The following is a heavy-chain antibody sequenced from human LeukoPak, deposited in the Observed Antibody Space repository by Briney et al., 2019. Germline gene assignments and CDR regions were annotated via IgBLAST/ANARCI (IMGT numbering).Heavy chain of an antibody. CDR1: GGSFSGYY. CDR2: INHSGST. CDR3: ARHKDYYGSGKYWLDP. D-gene: IGHD3-10*01. J-gene: IGHJ5*02. Sequence: SETLSLTCAVYGGSFSGYYWSWIRQPPGKGLEWIGEINHSGSTNYNPSLKSRVTISIDTSKNQFSLKLNSVTAADTAFYYCARHKDYYGSGKYWLDPWGQGTLVTVSS. V-gene: IGHV4-34*01.